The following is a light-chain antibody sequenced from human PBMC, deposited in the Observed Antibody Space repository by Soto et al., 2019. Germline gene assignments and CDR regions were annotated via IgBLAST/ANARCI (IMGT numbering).Light chain of an antibody. J-gene: IGLJ2*01. CDR3: SSNTSRRPPVV. Sequence: QSALTQPASVSGSPGQSITISCTGTSSDVGGYNYVSWYQQHPGKAPKLMIYDVSNRPSGVSNRFSGSKSGNTASLTISGLQAEDQADYYCSSNTSRRPPVVFGGGNKVTVL. CDR1: SSDVGGYNY. CDR2: DVS. V-gene: IGLV2-14*01.